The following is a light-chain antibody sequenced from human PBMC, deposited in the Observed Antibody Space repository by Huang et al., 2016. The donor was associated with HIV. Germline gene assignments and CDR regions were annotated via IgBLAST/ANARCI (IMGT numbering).Light chain of an antibody. CDR1: SNSKNY. J-gene: IGKJ4*01. Sequence: SNSKNYLAWYKQRPGQPPNLLIYWASTRESGVPDRFSGSGSGTDFTLTITSLQAEDVAIYYCQQYYSLPLIFGGGTKVEIK. V-gene: IGKV4-1*01. CDR2: WAS. CDR3: QQYYSLPLI.